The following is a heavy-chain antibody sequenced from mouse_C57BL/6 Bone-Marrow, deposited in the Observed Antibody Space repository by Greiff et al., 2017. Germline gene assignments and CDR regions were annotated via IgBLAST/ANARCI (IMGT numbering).Heavy chain of an antibody. D-gene: IGHD2-4*01. Sequence: QVQLQQSGAELVKPGASVKLSCKASGYTFTNYWMHWVKQRPGQGLEWIGMMHPDCGSPDYNEKFKSEATLSVDKSSRTAYMELSSLTSEDSAVYYSARSYDYDAYTMAYWGQGPAVTVSA. V-gene: IGHV1-64*01. CDR3: ARSYDYDAYTMAY. CDR2: MHPDCGSP. CDR1: GYTFTNYW. J-gene: IGHJ4*01.